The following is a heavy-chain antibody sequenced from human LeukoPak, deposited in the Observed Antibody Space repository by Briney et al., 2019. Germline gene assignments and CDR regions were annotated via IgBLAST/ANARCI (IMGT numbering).Heavy chain of an antibody. D-gene: IGHD6-19*01. CDR2: IYYSGST. Sequence: SETLSLTCTVSGGSISSYYWSWVRQPPGKGLEWIGYIYYSGSTNYDPSLKSRVSMSLDTSKNHFSLKLSSVTAADTAVYYCARAEKWLADYFDSWGQGTLVTVSS. J-gene: IGHJ4*02. CDR3: ARAEKWLADYFDS. CDR1: GGSISSYY. V-gene: IGHV4-59*12.